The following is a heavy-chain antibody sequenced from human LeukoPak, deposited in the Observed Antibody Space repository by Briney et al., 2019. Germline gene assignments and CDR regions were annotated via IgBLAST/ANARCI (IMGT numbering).Heavy chain of an antibody. CDR3: AKGRQEWWTFDALDI. J-gene: IGHJ3*02. CDR1: GFSFSRYR. V-gene: IGHV3-30*18. CDR2: ISFDGGKK. Sequence: PGGSPRLSCAPPGFSFSRYRVHWVRQAPGKGLEWVALISFDGGKKYYAGSVKGRFTISRDNSKDTLYLQMNSLIPDDTAVYYCAKGRQEWWTFDALDIWGQGTMVTVSS. D-gene: IGHD2-8*01.